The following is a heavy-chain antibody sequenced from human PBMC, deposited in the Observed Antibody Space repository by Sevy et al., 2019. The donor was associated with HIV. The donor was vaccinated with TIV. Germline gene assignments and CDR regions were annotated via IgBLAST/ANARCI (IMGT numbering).Heavy chain of an antibody. D-gene: IGHD3-16*01. CDR2: MRKDGLTT. J-gene: IGHJ3*02. Sequence: GGSLRLSCAGSGFTFRSYGIHWVRQAPGKGLEWVAYMRKDGLTTNYADSVKGRFTISRDSSKNTLYLQMNSLRIEDAALYYCTRETTYYDASGPVPGDIWGQGTMVTVSS. CDR3: TRETTYYDASGPVPGDI. V-gene: IGHV3-30*02. CDR1: GFTFRSYG.